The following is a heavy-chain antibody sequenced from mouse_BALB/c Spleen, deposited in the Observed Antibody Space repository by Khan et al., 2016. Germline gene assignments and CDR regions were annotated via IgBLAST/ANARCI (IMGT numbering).Heavy chain of an antibody. Sequence: VQLQQSGAELVKPGASVKLSCTASGFNIKDTYMHWVKQRPEQGLEWIGRIDPANGNSKYDPKFQGKATITADTSSNTAYLQLSSLTSEDTAVYYCALYDGYYNYAMDYWGQGTSVTVSS. J-gene: IGHJ4*01. CDR2: IDPANGNS. V-gene: IGHV14-3*02. CDR3: ALYDGYYNYAMDY. CDR1: GFNIKDTY. D-gene: IGHD2-3*01.